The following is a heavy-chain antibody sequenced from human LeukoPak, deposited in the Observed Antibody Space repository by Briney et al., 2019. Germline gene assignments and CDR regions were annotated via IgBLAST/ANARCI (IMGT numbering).Heavy chain of an antibody. J-gene: IGHJ4*02. Sequence: SETLSLTCAVYGGSFSGYYWSWIRQPPGKGLEWIGEINHSGSTNYNPSLKSRVTISVDTSKNQFSLKLSSVTAADTAVYYCAGGAGGLAGRWGQGTLVPVSS. CDR2: INHSGST. CDR1: GGSFSGYY. V-gene: IGHV4-34*01. D-gene: IGHD2-15*01. CDR3: AGGAGGLAGR.